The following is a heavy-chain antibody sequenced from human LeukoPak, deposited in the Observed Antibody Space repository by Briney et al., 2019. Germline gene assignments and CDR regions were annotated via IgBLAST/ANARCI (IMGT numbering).Heavy chain of an antibody. CDR3: ARYGSGSYLLDY. D-gene: IGHD3-10*01. V-gene: IGHV4-30-4*01. CDR2: IYYSRST. J-gene: IGHJ4*02. Sequence: PSETLSLTCTVSGGSISSGDYYWSWIRQPPGKGLEWIGYIYYSRSTYYNPSLKSRVTISVDTSKNQFSLKLSSVTAADTAVYYCARYGSGSYLLDYWGQGTLVTVSS. CDR1: GGSISSGDYY.